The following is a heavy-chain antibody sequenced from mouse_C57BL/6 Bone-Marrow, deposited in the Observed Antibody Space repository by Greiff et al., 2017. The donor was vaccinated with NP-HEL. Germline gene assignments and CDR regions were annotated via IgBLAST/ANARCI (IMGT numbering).Heavy chain of an antibody. CDR1: GFNIKDYY. V-gene: IGHV14-1*01. CDR3: TTGGEHYAMDY. CDR2: IDPEDGDT. J-gene: IGHJ4*01. Sequence: VQLQQSGAELVRPGASVKLSFTASGFNIKDYYMHWVKQRPEQGLEWIGRIDPEDGDTEYAPKFQGKATMTADTSSNTAYLQLSSLTSEDTAVYYCTTGGEHYAMDYWGQGTSVTVSS.